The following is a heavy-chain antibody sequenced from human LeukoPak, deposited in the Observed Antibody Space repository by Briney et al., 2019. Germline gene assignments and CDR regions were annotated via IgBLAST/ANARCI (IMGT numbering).Heavy chain of an antibody. CDR1: GFTFSSYS. CDR2: ISSSSSYI. CDR3: ASSRIAVAGTGQGYFDY. Sequence: PGGSLRLSCAASGFTFSSYSMNWVRQAPGKGLEWVSSISSSSSYIYYADSVKGRFTIPRDNAKNSLYLQMTSLRAEDTAVYYCASSRIAVAGTGQGYFDYWGQGTLVTVSS. V-gene: IGHV3-21*01. J-gene: IGHJ4*02. D-gene: IGHD6-19*01.